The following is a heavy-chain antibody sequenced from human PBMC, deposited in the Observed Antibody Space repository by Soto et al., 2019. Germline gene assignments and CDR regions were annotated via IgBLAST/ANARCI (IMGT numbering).Heavy chain of an antibody. CDR2: AHHSGRT. D-gene: IGHD1-26*01. Sequence: QVQLQESGPGLVKPSGTLSLTCTVSGGSMTSSNWWHWVRQSPGKGLEWIGEAHHSGRTNYNPSLKSRVTISVDKSKSHFSLKLSSVTAADTAVYYCARSEATGLDYWGQGTLVSVSS. CDR3: ARSEATGLDY. J-gene: IGHJ4*02. CDR1: GGSMTSSNW. V-gene: IGHV4-4*02.